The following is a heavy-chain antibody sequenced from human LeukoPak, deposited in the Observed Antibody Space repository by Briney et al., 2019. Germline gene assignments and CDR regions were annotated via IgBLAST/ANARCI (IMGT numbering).Heavy chain of an antibody. CDR2: IYYSGST. CDR1: GGSISSYY. CDR3: ARVTGYTIEDYFDY. V-gene: IGHV4-59*01. Sequence: SETLSLTCTVSGGSISSYYWSWIRQPPGKGLEWIGYIYYSGSTNYNPSLKSRVTISVKTSKNQFSLKLRSVTAADTAVYYCARVTGYTIEDYFDYWGQGTLVAVSS. D-gene: IGHD3-9*01. J-gene: IGHJ4*02.